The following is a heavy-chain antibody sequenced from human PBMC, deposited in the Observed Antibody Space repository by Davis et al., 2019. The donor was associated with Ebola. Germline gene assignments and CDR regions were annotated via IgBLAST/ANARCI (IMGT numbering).Heavy chain of an antibody. V-gene: IGHV4-39*01. D-gene: IGHD6-19*01. Sequence: MPGGSLRLSCTVSGGSISSYYWGWIRQPPGKGLEWIGSIYYSGSTYYNPSLKSRVTISVDTSKNQFSLKLSSVTAADTAVYYCARGGAVAGPWGQGTLVTVSS. J-gene: IGHJ4*02. CDR1: GGSISSYY. CDR3: ARGGAVAGP. CDR2: IYYSGST.